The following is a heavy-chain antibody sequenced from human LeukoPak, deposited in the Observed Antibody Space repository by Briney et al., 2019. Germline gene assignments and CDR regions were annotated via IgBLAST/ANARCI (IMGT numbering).Heavy chain of an antibody. J-gene: IGHJ4*02. CDR2: ISYDGGSK. CDR3: ARDSPYGTAGY. Sequence: GRSLRLSCAASGFTFSTYSMHWVRQAPGKGLEWVAVISYDGGSKYYADSLKGRFTISRDNSKNTLYLQMNSLGTEDTAVYYCARDSPYGTAGYWGQGTLVTVSS. CDR1: GFTFSTYS. V-gene: IGHV3-30-3*01. D-gene: IGHD2-8*02.